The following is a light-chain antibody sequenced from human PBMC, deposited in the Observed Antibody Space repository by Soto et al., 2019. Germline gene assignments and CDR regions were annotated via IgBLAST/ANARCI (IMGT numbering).Light chain of an antibody. CDR2: GAS. V-gene: IGKV3-20*01. CDR3: QQYGSSPPT. Sequence: EVVLTQSPGTLSLSPGARATLSCRASQFVSSTYLAWYQQRPGQAPRLLIYGASSRATGIPDRFSGGGSETDFTLTISRLESEDFAVYFCQQYGSSPPTFGQGTKVDIK. CDR1: QFVSSTY. J-gene: IGKJ1*01.